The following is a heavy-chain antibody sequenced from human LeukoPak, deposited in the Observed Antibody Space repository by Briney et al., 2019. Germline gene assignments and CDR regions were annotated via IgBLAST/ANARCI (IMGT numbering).Heavy chain of an antibody. D-gene: IGHD3-10*01. CDR1: GGSISSSY. J-gene: IGHJ4*02. CDR2: IYYSGST. V-gene: IGHV4-59*04. CDR3: ARGSAMVRGAFDY. Sequence: SETLSLTCTVSGGSISSSYWSWIRKPPRNGLEWIGSIYYSGSTYYNPSLKSRVTISVDTSKSQFSLKLSSVTAADTAVYYCARGSAMVRGAFDYWGQGTLVTVSS.